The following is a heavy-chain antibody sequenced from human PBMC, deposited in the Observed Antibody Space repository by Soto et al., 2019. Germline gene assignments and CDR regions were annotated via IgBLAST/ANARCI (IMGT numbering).Heavy chain of an antibody. CDR3: ARVAVPGQYYNYGMDV. CDR2: IHAGNGKT. Sequence: ASVKVSCKASGYTFTTYAMHWVRQAPGQRPEWMGWIHAGNGKTKYTDKFHGRLTVTTDTSATTAYMELSSLRSEDTAVYYCARVAVPGQYYNYGMDVWGQGTTVTVSS. V-gene: IGHV1-3*01. D-gene: IGHD6-19*01. CDR1: GYTFTTYA. J-gene: IGHJ6*02.